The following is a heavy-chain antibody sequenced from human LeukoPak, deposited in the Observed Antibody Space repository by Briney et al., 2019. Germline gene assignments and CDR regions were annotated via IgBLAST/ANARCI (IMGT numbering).Heavy chain of an antibody. CDR3: ARHVRPYSSSWYLDY. CDR1: GFTFSSYS. J-gene: IGHJ4*02. CDR2: ISSSSSYI. D-gene: IGHD6-13*01. V-gene: IGHV3-21*01. Sequence: GGSLRLSCAASGFTFSSYSMNWVRQAPGKGLEWVSSISSSSSYIYYADSVKGRFTISRDNAKNSLYLQMNSLRAEDTAVYYCARHVRPYSSSWYLDYWAQGILVTVSS.